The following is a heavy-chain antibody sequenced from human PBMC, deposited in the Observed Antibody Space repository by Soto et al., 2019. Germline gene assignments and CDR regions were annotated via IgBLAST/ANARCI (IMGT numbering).Heavy chain of an antibody. V-gene: IGHV3-23*01. CDR2: ITGSGGST. CDR1: GFTFSSYA. CDR3: AKSRRDSSGYYYDY. Sequence: GGSLRLSCAASGFTFSSYAMSWVRQAPGKGLEWVSAITGSGGSTYYADSVKGRFTISRDNSKNTLYLQMNSLRAEDTAVYSCAKSRRDSSGYYYDYWCQGTLVTVSS. J-gene: IGHJ4*02. D-gene: IGHD3-22*01.